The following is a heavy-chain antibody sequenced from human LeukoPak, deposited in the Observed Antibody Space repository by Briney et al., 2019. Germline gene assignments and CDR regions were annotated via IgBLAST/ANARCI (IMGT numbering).Heavy chain of an antibody. CDR1: GYTFTSYG. D-gene: IGHD3-22*01. CDR3: ARDRPPAITMIVVPRPYYFDY. CDR2: ISAYNGNT. J-gene: IGHJ4*02. V-gene: IGHV1-18*01. Sequence: ASVKVSCKASGYTFTSYGISWVRQAPGQGLEWMGWISAYNGNTNYAQKLQGRVTMTTDTSTSTAYMELRSLRSDDTAVYYCARDRPPAITMIVVPRPYYFDYWGQGTLVTVSS.